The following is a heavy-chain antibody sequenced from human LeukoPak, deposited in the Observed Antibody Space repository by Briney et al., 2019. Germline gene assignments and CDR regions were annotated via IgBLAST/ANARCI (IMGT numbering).Heavy chain of an antibody. Sequence: ASVKVSCKASGYTFTSYYMHWVRQAPGQGLEWMGVINPSGGSTSCAQKFQGRVTLTRDMSTSTDYLELSSLRSEDTAVYYCARDNSVRDTAWWFDPWGQGTLVTVSS. CDR3: ARDNSVRDTAWWFDP. CDR1: GYTFTSYY. V-gene: IGHV1-46*01. J-gene: IGHJ5*02. CDR2: INPSGGST. D-gene: IGHD2-21*02.